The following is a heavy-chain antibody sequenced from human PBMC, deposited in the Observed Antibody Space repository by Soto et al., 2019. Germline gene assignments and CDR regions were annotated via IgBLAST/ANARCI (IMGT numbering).Heavy chain of an antibody. CDR3: SRGIKGGLDA. CDR2: ISYDGSNK. V-gene: IGHV3-30*03. Sequence: QVQLAESGGGVVQPGRSLRLSCATSGFVSNDYDIHWVRQAPGKGLAWLASISYDGSNKYYADSVKGRFTISRDNSKNTLSLQLNSLGAEATAVHYCSRGIKGGLDAWGPGTLLTVSS. CDR1: GFVSNDYD. D-gene: IGHD2-21*01. J-gene: IGHJ5*02.